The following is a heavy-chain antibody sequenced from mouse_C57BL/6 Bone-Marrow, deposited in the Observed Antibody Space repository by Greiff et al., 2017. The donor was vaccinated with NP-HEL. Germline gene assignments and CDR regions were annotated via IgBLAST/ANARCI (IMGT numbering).Heavy chain of an antibody. CDR2: ISYDGSN. Sequence: DVKLVESGPGLVKPSQSLSLTCSVTGYSITSGYYWNWIRQFPGNKLEWMGYISYDGSNNYNPSLKNRISITRDTSKNQFFLKLNSVTTEDTATYYCASRGDYWGQGTSVTVSS. J-gene: IGHJ4*01. V-gene: IGHV3-6*01. D-gene: IGHD3-1*01. CDR1: GYSITSGYY. CDR3: ASRGDY.